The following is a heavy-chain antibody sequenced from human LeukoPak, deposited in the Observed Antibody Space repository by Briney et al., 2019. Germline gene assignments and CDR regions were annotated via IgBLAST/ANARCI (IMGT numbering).Heavy chain of an antibody. CDR1: GFTFSSYE. Sequence: GGSLRLSCAASGFTFSSYEMNWVRQAPGKGLEWVSYISSSGSTIYYADSVKGRFTISRDNAKNSLYLQMSSLRAEDTAVYYCATLIRYGYRSGGSCSGEDYWGQGTLVTVSS. CDR3: ATLIRYGYRSGGSCSGEDY. CDR2: ISSSGSTI. D-gene: IGHD2-15*01. J-gene: IGHJ4*02. V-gene: IGHV3-48*03.